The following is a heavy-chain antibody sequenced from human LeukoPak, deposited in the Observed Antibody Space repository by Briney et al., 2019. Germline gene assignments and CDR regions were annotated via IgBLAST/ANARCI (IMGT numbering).Heavy chain of an antibody. CDR2: IYPGDSDT. CDR3: ARLTGYTSGWNTFDI. J-gene: IGHJ3*02. D-gene: IGHD6-19*01. CDR1: GYRFTNYW. V-gene: IGHV5-51*01. Sequence: GESLKISCKGSGYRFTNYWIGWVRQMPGKGLEWKGIIYPGDSDTRYSPSFQGQVTISADKSISTAYLHWSSLKASDTARYYCARLTGYTSGWNTFDIWGQGTMVTVSS.